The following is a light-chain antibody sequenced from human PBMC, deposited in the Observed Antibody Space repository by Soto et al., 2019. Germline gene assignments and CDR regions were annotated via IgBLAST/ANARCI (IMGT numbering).Light chain of an antibody. V-gene: IGKV3-15*01. CDR2: SAS. J-gene: IGKJ5*01. CDR3: QQYNNWPPIT. CDR1: ERVSTN. Sequence: MTQSPLTLSVSPWESATLSCRASERVSTNLAWYQQTPGQAPRLLIYSASRRPTDIPVRFSGSGSGAEFTLTISSLQSEDFAVYYCQQYNNWPPITFGQGTLLEIK.